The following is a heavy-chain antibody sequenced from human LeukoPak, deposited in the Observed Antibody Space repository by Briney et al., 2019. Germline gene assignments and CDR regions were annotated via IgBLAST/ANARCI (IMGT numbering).Heavy chain of an antibody. CDR2: ISSSGSTI. V-gene: IGHV3-48*01. Sequence: PGGSLRLSCAASGFTFSSYNMNWVRQAPGKGLEWVSYISSSGSTIYYADSVKGRFTISRDNSKNTLYLQMNSLRAEDTAVYYCAKGGPLGGSGSYRYNWFDPWGQGTLVTVSS. D-gene: IGHD3-10*01. J-gene: IGHJ5*02. CDR1: GFTFSSYN. CDR3: AKGGPLGGSGSYRYNWFDP.